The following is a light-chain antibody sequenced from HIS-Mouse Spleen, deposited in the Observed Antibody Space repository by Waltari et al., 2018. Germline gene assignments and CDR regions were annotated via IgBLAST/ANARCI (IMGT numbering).Light chain of an antibody. CDR3: AAWDDSLSGPV. J-gene: IGLJ3*02. CDR2: RNN. Sequence: QSVLTQPPSASGTPGQRVTISCSGSSSHIGSTYVYWYQQLPGTAPKLLIHRNNQRPAGVPDRFSGSKSGTSASLAISGLRSEDEADYYCAAWDDSLSGPVFGGGTKLTVL. V-gene: IGLV1-47*01. CDR1: SSHIGSTY.